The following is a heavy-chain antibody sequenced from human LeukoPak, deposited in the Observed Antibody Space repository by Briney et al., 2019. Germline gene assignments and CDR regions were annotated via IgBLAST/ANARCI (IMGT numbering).Heavy chain of an antibody. Sequence: PSETLSLTCTVSGGSISRYYWTWIRQPAGEGLEWIGRIYPSGSTNYNPSLKSRVTMSVDTSRNQFSPKLNSVTAADTAVYYCAREGYIVVVPATIGDPQDETFDIWGQGTMVTVSS. CDR2: IYPSGST. CDR1: GGSISRYY. CDR3: AREGYIVVVPATIGDPQDETFDI. D-gene: IGHD2-2*01. J-gene: IGHJ3*02. V-gene: IGHV4-4*07.